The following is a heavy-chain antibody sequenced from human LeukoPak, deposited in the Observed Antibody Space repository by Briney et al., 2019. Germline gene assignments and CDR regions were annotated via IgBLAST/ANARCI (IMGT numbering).Heavy chain of an antibody. CDR3: ARTVGTHRFDY. J-gene: IGHJ4*02. Sequence: SETLSLTCTVAGGSISSSDYYWGWIRQPPGERLEWIGTIYYNGNTYYNPSLQSRVIISVDTSKNQFSLKLTSVTAPDTAVYYCARTVGTHRFDYWGQGILVTVSS. CDR2: IYYNGNT. V-gene: IGHV4-39*01. CDR1: GGSISSSDYY. D-gene: IGHD4-23*01.